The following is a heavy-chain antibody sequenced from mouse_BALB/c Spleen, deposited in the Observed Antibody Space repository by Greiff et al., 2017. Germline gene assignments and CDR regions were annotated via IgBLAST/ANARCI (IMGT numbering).Heavy chain of an antibody. Sequence: EVQLQESGGGLVKPGGSLKLSCAASGFTFSSYAMSWVRQSPEKRLEWVAEISSGGSYTYYPDTVTGRFTISRDNAKNTLYLEMSSLRSEDTAMYYCARADYYGSSYKAMDYWGQGTSVTVSS. J-gene: IGHJ4*01. CDR2: ISSGGSYT. D-gene: IGHD1-1*01. V-gene: IGHV5-9-4*01. CDR3: ARADYYGSSYKAMDY. CDR1: GFTFSSYA.